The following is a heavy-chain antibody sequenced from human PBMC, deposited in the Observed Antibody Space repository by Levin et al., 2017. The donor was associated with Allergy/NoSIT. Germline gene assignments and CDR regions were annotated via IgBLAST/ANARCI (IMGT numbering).Heavy chain of an antibody. CDR3: AKDVVFGTSSWSLDF. Sequence: GGSLRLSCAASGFSFRSFGMHWVRQAPGKGLEWVAVISYDESDKFYADSVKGRFTISRDNTKNTLYLQINSLRSEDAAVYYCAKDVVFGTSSWSLDFWGQGTLVTVSS. V-gene: IGHV3-30*18. CDR1: GFSFRSFG. J-gene: IGHJ4*02. D-gene: IGHD6-13*01. CDR2: ISYDESDK.